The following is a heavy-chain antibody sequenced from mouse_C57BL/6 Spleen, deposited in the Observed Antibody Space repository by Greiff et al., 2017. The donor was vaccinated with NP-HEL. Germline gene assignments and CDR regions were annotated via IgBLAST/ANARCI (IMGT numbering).Heavy chain of an antibody. J-gene: IGHJ2*01. CDR2: IYPGDGDT. D-gene: IGHD2-5*01. Sequence: VQLQQSGPELVKPGASVKISCKASGYAFSSSWMNWVKQRPGKGLEWIGRIYPGDGDTNYNGKFKGKATLTADKSSSTAYMQLSSLTSEDSAVYFCARRGYSNYYFDYWGQGTTLTVSS. V-gene: IGHV1-82*01. CDR3: ARRGYSNYYFDY. CDR1: GYAFSSSW.